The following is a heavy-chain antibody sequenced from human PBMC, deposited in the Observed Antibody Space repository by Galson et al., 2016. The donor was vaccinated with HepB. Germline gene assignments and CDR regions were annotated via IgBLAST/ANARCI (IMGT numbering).Heavy chain of an antibody. D-gene: IGHD2-15*01. CDR2: IYYSGST. V-gene: IGHV4-59*01. J-gene: IGHJ4*02. CDR3: ARVPYCSGRTCLARYFDY. Sequence: SETLSLTCTVSNGSISSDYWSWFRQAPGEGLELIGHIYYSGSTNYNPSLKSRVTISAGSNEFSLKLTSVTAADTAVYYCARVPYCSGRTCLARYFDYRGRGILVTVSS. CDR1: NGSISSDY.